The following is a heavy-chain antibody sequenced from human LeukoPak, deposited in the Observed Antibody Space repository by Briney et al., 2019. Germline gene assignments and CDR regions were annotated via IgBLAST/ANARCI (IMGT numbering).Heavy chain of an antibody. J-gene: IGHJ3*02. CDR3: ARRSRNGLDAFDI. CDR1: AYTFTGYY. V-gene: IGHV1-2*02. CDR2: IDPNNGDT. D-gene: IGHD2-8*01. Sequence: ASVKVSCEASAYTFTGYYLRWVRQAPGQGPEWVGWIDPNNGDTDYAQEFQGRVTMTRVRSISTAYMELSRLTSDDTAVYYCARRSRNGLDAFDIWGQGTMVTVSS.